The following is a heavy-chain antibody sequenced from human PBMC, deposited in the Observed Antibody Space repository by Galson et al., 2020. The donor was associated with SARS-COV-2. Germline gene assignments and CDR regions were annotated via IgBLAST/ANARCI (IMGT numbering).Heavy chain of an antibody. J-gene: IGHJ4*02. V-gene: IGHV4-31*03. D-gene: IGHD3-10*01. CDR2: IYDSGST. CDR1: GGSISNGGYY. Sequence: ASETLSLTCTVSGGSISNGGYYWNWIRQHPGKGLEWIGDIYDSGSTHYNPSLKSRVTISVDTSKNQFSLNLSSVTAADTAVYYCARDRGRFGLGKTGGGFDYWGQGTLVTVSA. CDR3: ARDRGRFGLGKTGGGFDY.